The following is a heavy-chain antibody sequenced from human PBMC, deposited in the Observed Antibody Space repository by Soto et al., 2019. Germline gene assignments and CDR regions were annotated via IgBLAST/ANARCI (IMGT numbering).Heavy chain of an antibody. CDR1: GFTFSTYT. CDR3: ASGYIAMDY. CDR2: ISSSSNYI. Sequence: EVQVVDSGGGLVKPGGSLRLSCAASGFTFSTYTMNWVRQAPGKGLEWVSSISSSSNYIYYADSVKGRFTISRDNAKNSLYLQMNSLRAEDTAVYYCASGYIAMDYWGQGTLVTVSS. J-gene: IGHJ4*02. V-gene: IGHV3-21*01. D-gene: IGHD2-21*01.